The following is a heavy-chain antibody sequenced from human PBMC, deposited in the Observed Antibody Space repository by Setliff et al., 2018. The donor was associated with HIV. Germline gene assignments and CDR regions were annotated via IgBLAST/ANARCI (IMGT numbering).Heavy chain of an antibody. CDR3: GRVGGAAEPYYYFMDV. CDR2: TTNKADSYNT. V-gene: IGHV3-72*01. Sequence: HPGGSLRLSCAASGFTFSDHYMDWVRQAPGKGLEWVGRTTNKADSYNTNYAASVKGRFTISRDDSKNMLYLQMNSLKTEDTAVYYCGRVGGAAEPYYYFMDVWGKGTTVTVSS. D-gene: IGHD3-16*01. J-gene: IGHJ6*03. CDR1: GFTFSDHY.